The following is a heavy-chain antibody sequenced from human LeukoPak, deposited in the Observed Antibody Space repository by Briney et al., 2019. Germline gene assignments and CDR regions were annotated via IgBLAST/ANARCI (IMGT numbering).Heavy chain of an antibody. CDR1: GFTFSGYG. Sequence: GGSLRLSCAASGFTFSGYGMNWVRQAPGKGLEWVSYISSSSKTIHDADSVKGRFTISRDNAKNSLYLQMNSLRDEDTAVYYCARVWGVGDYWGQGTLVTVSS. J-gene: IGHJ4*02. D-gene: IGHD3-10*01. CDR3: ARVWGVGDY. V-gene: IGHV3-48*02. CDR2: ISSSSKTI.